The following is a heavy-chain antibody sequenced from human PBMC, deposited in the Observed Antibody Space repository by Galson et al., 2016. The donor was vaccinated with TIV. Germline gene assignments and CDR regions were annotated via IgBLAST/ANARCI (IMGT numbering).Heavy chain of an antibody. CDR2: MNPNSGNT. CDR1: GYTLTSYD. D-gene: IGHD4-17*01. V-gene: IGHV1-8*02. Sequence: SVKVSCKASGYTLTSYDINWVRQATGQGLEWMGWMNPNSGNTGYSQKFRGRVTMTRNTSERTAYMELSSLTSEDTAVYYCARSGDYGDYWGQGTLVTVSS. J-gene: IGHJ4*02. CDR3: ARSGDYGDY.